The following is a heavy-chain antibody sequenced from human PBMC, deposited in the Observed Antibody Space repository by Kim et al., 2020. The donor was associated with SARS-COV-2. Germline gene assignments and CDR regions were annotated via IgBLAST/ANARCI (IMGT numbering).Heavy chain of an antibody. CDR2: LSHDGSTK. V-gene: IGHV3-30-3*01. D-gene: IGHD3-9*01. CDR1: GFTFSSYA. Sequence: GGSLRLSCAASGFTFSSYAMHWVRQAPGKGLAWVAVLSHDGSTKYYADSVKGRFTISRDNSKNTLYLQMNSLRVEDTAVYYCVREGFDILTGYYGRVYGMDVWGQGTTVTVSS. CDR3: VREGFDILTGYYGRVYGMDV. J-gene: IGHJ6*02.